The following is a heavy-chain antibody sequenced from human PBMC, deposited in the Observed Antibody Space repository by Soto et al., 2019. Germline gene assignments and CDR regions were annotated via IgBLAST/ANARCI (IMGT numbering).Heavy chain of an antibody. V-gene: IGHV1-18*04. CDR3: AILGYCSSTSCPYYFDY. Sequence: QVQLVQSGAEVKKPGASVKVSCKASGYTFTSYGISWVRQAPGQGLEWMGWISAYNGNTNYAQKLQGRVTMTTDTSTNTAYIELRSLRSDDTAVYYCAILGYCSSTSCPYYFDYWGQGTLVTVSS. D-gene: IGHD2-2*01. CDR1: GYTFTSYG. J-gene: IGHJ4*02. CDR2: ISAYNGNT.